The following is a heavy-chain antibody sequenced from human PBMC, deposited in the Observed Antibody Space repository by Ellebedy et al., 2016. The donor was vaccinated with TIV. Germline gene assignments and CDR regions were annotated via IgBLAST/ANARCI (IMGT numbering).Heavy chain of an antibody. J-gene: IGHJ4*02. D-gene: IGHD4-17*01. CDR2: ISYDGSNK. CDR1: GFTFSSYG. Sequence: GGSLRLSXAASGFTFSSYGMHWVRQAPGKGLEWVAVISYDGSNKYYADSVKGRFTISRDNSKNTLYLQMNSLRAEDTAVYYCAKDPTTVTTYSPNNYWGQGTLVTVSS. V-gene: IGHV3-30*18. CDR3: AKDPTTVTTYSPNNY.